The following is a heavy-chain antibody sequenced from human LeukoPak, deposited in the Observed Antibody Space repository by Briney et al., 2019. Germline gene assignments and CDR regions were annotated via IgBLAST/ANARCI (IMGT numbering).Heavy chain of an antibody. D-gene: IGHD2-15*01. Sequence: SESLSLTCTVSGGSISSYYWSWIRQPPGKGLEWIGYIYYSGSTNYNPSLKSRVTISVDTSKNQFSLKLSSVTAADTAVYYCARDDCSGGSCYDYWGQGTLVTVSS. V-gene: IGHV4-59*01. CDR3: ARDDCSGGSCYDY. CDR1: GGSISSYY. CDR2: IYYSGST. J-gene: IGHJ4*02.